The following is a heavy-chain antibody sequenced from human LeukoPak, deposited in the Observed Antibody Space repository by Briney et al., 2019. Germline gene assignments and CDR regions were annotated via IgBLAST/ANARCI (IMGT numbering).Heavy chain of an antibody. D-gene: IGHD6-6*01. Sequence: ASVKVSCKASGGTFSSYAISWVRQAPGQGLEWMGRIIPIFGTANYAQKFQGRVTITTDESTSTAYMELSSLRSEDTAVYYCARDNTPGRRSTAARGDAFHIWDQGTMVTVSS. CDR2: IIPIFGTA. CDR1: GGTFSSYA. V-gene: IGHV1-69*05. J-gene: IGHJ3*02. CDR3: ARDNTPGRRSTAARGDAFHI.